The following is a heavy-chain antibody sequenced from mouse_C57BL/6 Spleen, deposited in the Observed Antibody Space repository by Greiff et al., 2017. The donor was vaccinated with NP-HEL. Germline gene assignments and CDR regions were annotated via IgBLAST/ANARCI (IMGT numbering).Heavy chain of an antibody. CDR2: IRLKSDNYAT. J-gene: IGHJ4*01. D-gene: IGHD3-2*02. Sequence: LQESGGGLVQPGGSMKLSCVASGFTFSNYWMNWVRQSPEKGLEWVAQIRLKSDNYATHYAESVKGRFTISRDDSNSSVYLQMNNLRAEDTGIYYCTDSSGYVYYAMDYWGQGTSVTVSS. CDR1: GFTFSNYW. CDR3: TDSSGYVYYAMDY. V-gene: IGHV6-3*01.